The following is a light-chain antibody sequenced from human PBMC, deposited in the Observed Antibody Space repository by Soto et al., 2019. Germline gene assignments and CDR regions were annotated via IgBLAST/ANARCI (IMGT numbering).Light chain of an antibody. CDR3: QQYGSSTWT. V-gene: IGKV3-20*01. J-gene: IGKJ1*01. CDR2: GAS. CDR1: QSVSRSY. Sequence: EIVFTQSPGTLSLSPGERATLSCRASQSVSRSYLAWYQQKPGQAPRLLIYGASSRATGIPDRFSGSGSGTEFTLTISRLEPEDFAVYYCQQYGSSTWTFGQGTKVDIK.